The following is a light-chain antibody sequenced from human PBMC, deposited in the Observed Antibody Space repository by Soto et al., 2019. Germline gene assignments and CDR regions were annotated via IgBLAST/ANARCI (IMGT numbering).Light chain of an antibody. CDR3: QQYNGYPHT. V-gene: IGKV1-5*03. CDR2: KAS. J-gene: IGKJ2*01. Sequence: DIQMTQSASTLSASVGDRVTITCRASQSISTWLAWYQQKPGKAPKLLIYKASSLRNGVPSRFSGSGSGTEFTLTIYSIQPDDFASYYCQQYNGYPHTFGQGTKIEIK. CDR1: QSISTW.